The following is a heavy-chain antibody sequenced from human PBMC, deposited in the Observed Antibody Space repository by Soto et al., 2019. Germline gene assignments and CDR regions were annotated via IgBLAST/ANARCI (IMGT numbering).Heavy chain of an antibody. CDR1: GFSFSDHY. J-gene: IGHJ4*02. V-gene: IGHV3-72*01. Sequence: GGSLRLSCAASGFSFSDHYMDWVRQAPGKGLEWVGRTRNKASSYTTEYAASVKGRFTISRDDSKSSLYLQMNSLKTEDTAVYYCVCAYSRYYFDYWGQGTLVTVSS. CDR2: TRNKASSYTT. CDR3: VCAYSRYYFDY. D-gene: IGHD3-16*01.